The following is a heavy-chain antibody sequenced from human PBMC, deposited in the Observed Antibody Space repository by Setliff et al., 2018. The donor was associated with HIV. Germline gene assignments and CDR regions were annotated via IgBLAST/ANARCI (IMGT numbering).Heavy chain of an antibody. CDR3: AKTPSSGWYSLYLDY. D-gene: IGHD6-19*01. J-gene: IGHJ4*02. CDR1: GFDLHSYS. CDR2: INSNGSYT. Sequence: GSLRLSCTASGFDLHSYSMNWVRQAPGKGLECVSFINSNGSYTFYADSVKGRFTISRDNAKNSLYLQMNSLRAEDTAVYYCAKTPSSGWYSLYLDYWGQGTLVTVSS. V-gene: IGHV3-21*01.